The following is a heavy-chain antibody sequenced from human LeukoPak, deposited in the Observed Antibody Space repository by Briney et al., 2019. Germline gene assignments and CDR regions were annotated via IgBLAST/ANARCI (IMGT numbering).Heavy chain of an antibody. V-gene: IGHV4-4*07. CDR1: GDSINNYY. Sequence: SETLSLTCTVSGDSINNYYWNWIRQPAGKGLEWIGRIYSSGSTNYNPSLKSRVTMSVDTSKKQFSLKLSFVTAADTAVYYCASGGNSGSYYLLWDQGTLVTVSS. CDR2: IYSSGST. CDR3: ASGGNSGSYYLL. J-gene: IGHJ4*02. D-gene: IGHD3-10*01.